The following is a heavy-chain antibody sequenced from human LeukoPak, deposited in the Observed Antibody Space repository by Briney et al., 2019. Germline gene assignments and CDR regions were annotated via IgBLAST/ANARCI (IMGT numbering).Heavy chain of an antibody. Sequence: GGSVRLSCAASGFTFSSYAMSWVRQAPGKGLEWVSAISGSGGSTYYADSVKGRFTISRDNSKNTLYLQMNSLRAEDTAVYYCAKDTYGDYVVDYWGQGTLVTVSS. CDR1: GFTFSSYA. CDR2: ISGSGGST. V-gene: IGHV3-23*01. D-gene: IGHD4-17*01. CDR3: AKDTYGDYVVDY. J-gene: IGHJ4*02.